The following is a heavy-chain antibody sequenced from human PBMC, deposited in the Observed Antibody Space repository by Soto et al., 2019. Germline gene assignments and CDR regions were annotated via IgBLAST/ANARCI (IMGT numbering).Heavy chain of an antibody. J-gene: IGHJ4*02. CDR1: GGSISSYY. D-gene: IGHD3-10*01. CDR3: ARESVLAGADF. CDR2: IYYSGST. V-gene: IGHV4-59*12. Sequence: SETLSLTCTVSGGSISSYYWSWIRQPPGKGLEWIGYIYYSGSTNYNPSLKSRVTISVDKSKNQFSPKLSSVTAADTAVYYCARESVLAGADFSGQATLLTVSS.